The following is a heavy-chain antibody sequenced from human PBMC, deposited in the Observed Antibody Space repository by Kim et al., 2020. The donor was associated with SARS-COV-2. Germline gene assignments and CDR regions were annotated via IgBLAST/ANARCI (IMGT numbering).Heavy chain of an antibody. CDR1: GFTFSSYA. D-gene: IGHD2-2*01. CDR3: ARDSATNCSSTSCYRGEAFDI. CDR2: ISYDGSNK. Sequence: GGSLRLSCVASGFTFSSYAMHWVRQAPGKGLEWVAVISYDGSNKYYADSVKGRFTISRDNSKNTLYLQMNSLRAEDTAVYYCARDSATNCSSTSCYRGEAFDIWGQGTMVTVSS. J-gene: IGHJ3*02. V-gene: IGHV3-30-3*01.